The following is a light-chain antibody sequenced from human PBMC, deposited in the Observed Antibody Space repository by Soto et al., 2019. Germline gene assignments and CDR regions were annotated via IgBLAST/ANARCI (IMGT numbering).Light chain of an antibody. V-gene: IGKV1-12*01. CDR3: QQANTFALT. CDR1: QGINKW. CDR2: SAS. J-gene: IGKJ4*01. Sequence: DIQMTQSPSSVSASVGDRVTITCRASQGINKWLAWYQQKPGTGPKLLIYSASSLYTGVPSRFSGSGSGTEFTLTISSLQPEDFATYYCQQANTFALTFGGGTKVEI.